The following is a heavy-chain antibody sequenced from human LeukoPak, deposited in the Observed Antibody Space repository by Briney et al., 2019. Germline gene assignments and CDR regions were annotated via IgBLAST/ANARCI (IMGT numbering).Heavy chain of an antibody. V-gene: IGHV3-9*01. Sequence: GGSLRLSCAGSGFTFRTYWMTWVRQAPGKGLEWVSGISWNSGSIGYADSVKGRFTISRDNAKNSLYLQMNSLRAEDTALYYCAKGYCSSTSCSGFDYWGQGTLVTVSS. CDR3: AKGYCSSTSCSGFDY. J-gene: IGHJ4*02. D-gene: IGHD2-2*01. CDR1: GFTFRTYW. CDR2: ISWNSGSI.